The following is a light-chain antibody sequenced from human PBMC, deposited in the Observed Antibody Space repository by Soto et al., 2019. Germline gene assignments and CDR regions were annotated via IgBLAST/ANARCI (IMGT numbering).Light chain of an antibody. Sequence: EIVLTQSPGTLSLSPGERATLSCRASQSVSSSYLAWYQQKPGQAPRQLIYGASSRATGIPDRFSGSGSGTDFTLTIIRLEPEDFAVYYCQHYRTSFGGGTRVEIK. CDR1: QSVSSSY. CDR3: QHYRTS. J-gene: IGKJ4*01. CDR2: GAS. V-gene: IGKV3-20*01.